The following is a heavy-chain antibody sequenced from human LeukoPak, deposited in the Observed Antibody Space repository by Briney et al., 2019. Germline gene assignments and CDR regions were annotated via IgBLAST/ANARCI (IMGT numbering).Heavy chain of an antibody. CDR1: GFTFSSYA. D-gene: IGHD3-10*01. Sequence: GGSLRLSCAASGFTFSSYAMSWVRQAPGKGLEWVSAISGSGGSTYYADPVKGRFTISRDNSKNTLYLQMNSLRAEDTAVYYCAKTYGSGSYYDNWFDPWGQGTLVTVSS. J-gene: IGHJ5*02. V-gene: IGHV3-23*01. CDR3: AKTYGSGSYYDNWFDP. CDR2: ISGSGGST.